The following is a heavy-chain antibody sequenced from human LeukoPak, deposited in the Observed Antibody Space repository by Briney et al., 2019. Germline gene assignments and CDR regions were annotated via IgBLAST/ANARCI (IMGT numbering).Heavy chain of an antibody. V-gene: IGHV3-53*04. CDR1: GFTVGSNY. J-gene: IGHJ3*02. Sequence: GGSLRLSCAASGFTVGSNYMSWVRQAPGKGLEWVSVIYSGGSTYYADSVKGRFTISRHNSKNTLYLQMNSLRAEDTAVYYCARTTRSMIVVGDAFDIWGQGTMVTVSS. CDR3: ARTTRSMIVVGDAFDI. CDR2: IYSGGST. D-gene: IGHD3-22*01.